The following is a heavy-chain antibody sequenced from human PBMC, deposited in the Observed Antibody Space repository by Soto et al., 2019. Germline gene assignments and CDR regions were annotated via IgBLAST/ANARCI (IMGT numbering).Heavy chain of an antibody. CDR2: ISYDGSNK. V-gene: IGHV3-30*18. CDR3: AKDSRVVVTAIQYYYYYGMDV. D-gene: IGHD2-21*02. J-gene: IGHJ6*02. CDR1: GFTFSSYA. Sequence: GGSLRLSCAASGFTFSSYAMSWVRQAPGKGLEWVAVISYDGSNKYYADSVKGRFTISRDNSKNTLYLQMNSLRAEDTAVYYCAKDSRVVVTAIQYYYYYGMDVWGQGTTVTVSS.